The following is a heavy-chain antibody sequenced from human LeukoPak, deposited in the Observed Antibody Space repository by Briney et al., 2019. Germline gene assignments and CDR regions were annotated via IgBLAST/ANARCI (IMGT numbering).Heavy chain of an antibody. CDR2: IWFDGNKK. J-gene: IGHJ4*02. D-gene: IGHD1-7*01. V-gene: IGHV3-33*01. CDR3: TTQELGPRGNY. CDR1: GFTFSSYG. Sequence: GGSLRLSCAASGFTFSSYGMHWVRQAPGKGLEWVALIWFDGNKKDYVDSVKGRFTISRDDSKNTAYLQMNSLKTEDTAVYYCTTQELGPRGNYWGQGTLVTVSS.